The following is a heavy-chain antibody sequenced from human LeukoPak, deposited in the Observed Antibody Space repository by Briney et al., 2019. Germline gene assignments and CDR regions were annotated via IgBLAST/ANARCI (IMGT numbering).Heavy chain of an antibody. CDR1: GGSFSGYY. J-gene: IGHJ3*02. CDR2: INHSGST. D-gene: IGHD3-22*01. V-gene: IGHV4-34*01. Sequence: SEPLSLTCAVYGGSFSGYYWSWIRQPTGKGLEWIGEINHSGSTNYNPSLKSRVTISVDTSKNQFSLKLSSVTAADTAVYYCARGRPLYDSSGLPDAFDIWGQGTMVTVSS. CDR3: ARGRPLYDSSGLPDAFDI.